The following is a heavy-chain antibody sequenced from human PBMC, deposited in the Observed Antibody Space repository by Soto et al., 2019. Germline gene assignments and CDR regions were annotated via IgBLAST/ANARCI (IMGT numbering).Heavy chain of an antibody. Sequence: LVVYCGTSGLSMCSYTMNWVRQAPGKGLEWVAVISYDGSNKYYADSVKGRFTISRDNSKNTLYLQMNSLRAEDTAVYYCAKGLSVRGVTPTLDYWGQGTLVTVSS. CDR3: AKGLSVRGVTPTLDY. CDR2: ISYDGSNK. J-gene: IGHJ4*02. V-gene: IGHV3-30*18. D-gene: IGHD3-10*01. CDR1: GLSMCSYT.